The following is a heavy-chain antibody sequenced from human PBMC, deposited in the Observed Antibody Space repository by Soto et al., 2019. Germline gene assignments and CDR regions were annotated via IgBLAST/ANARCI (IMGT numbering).Heavy chain of an antibody. J-gene: IGHJ4*02. D-gene: IGHD4-17*01. V-gene: IGHV3-48*02. CDR2: IGSGSIPI. CDR3: ARAALYGYDY. Sequence: LRLSCAASGFTFSSYGMNWVRQAPGKGPEWFSYIGSGSIPIHYADSVKGRFTISRDNAKNSLYLQMNSLRDEDTAMYYCARAALYGYDYWGLGALVTVSS. CDR1: GFTFSSYG.